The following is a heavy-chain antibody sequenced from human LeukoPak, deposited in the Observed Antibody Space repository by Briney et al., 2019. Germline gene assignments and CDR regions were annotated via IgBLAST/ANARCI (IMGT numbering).Heavy chain of an antibody. J-gene: IGHJ4*02. Sequence: PGRSLRLSCAASGFTFSSYGMHWVRQAPGKGLEWVAVIPYDGSNKYYADSVKGRFTISRDNSKNTLYLQMNSLRAEDTAVYYCAKPVQWLDFDYWGQGTLVTVSS. V-gene: IGHV3-30*18. CDR3: AKPVQWLDFDY. D-gene: IGHD6-19*01. CDR2: IPYDGSNK. CDR1: GFTFSSYG.